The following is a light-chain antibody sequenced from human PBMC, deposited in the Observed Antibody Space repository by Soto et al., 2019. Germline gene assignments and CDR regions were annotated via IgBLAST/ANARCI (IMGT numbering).Light chain of an antibody. J-gene: IGLJ3*02. CDR1: GGDVDTYNY. V-gene: IGLV2-14*01. CDR2: EVT. CDR3: CSYASHSTLGE. Sequence: QSALTQPASVSGSPGQSITISCTVTGGDVDTYNYVSWYQQHPGKAPKVVISEVTNRPSGVSNRFSGSKSGSTASLTISGLQTEDEATYYCCSYASHSTLGEFGGGTKVTVL.